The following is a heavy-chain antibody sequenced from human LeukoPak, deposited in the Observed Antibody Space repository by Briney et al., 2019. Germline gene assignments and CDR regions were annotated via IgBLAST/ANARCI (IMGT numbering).Heavy chain of an antibody. CDR3: ARNIDFDASIGSYKGREYFFQY. J-gene: IGHJ4*02. CDR2: MYSSGTI. CDR1: GGSISSGSYY. V-gene: IGHV4-61*02. D-gene: IGHD3-9*01. Sequence: PSETLSLTCTVSGGSISSGSYYWSWIRQPAGKGLEWIGRMYSSGTINYNPSLRSRVTMSVDMSKNQFSLRLNSVTAADTAVYYCARNIDFDASIGSYKGREYFFQYWGQGALVIVSS.